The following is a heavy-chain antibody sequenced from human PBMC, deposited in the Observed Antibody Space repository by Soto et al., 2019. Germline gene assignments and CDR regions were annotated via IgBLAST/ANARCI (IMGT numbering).Heavy chain of an antibody. CDR3: AAGPTTVQRY. CDR2: INPNGGST. CDR1: GYTFINYY. J-gene: IGHJ4*02. V-gene: IGHV1-46*01. Sequence: GASVKVSCKASGYTFINYYIHWVRQAPGQRLEWMGVINPNGGSTVYAQKFQGRVTMTRDTSTSTAYMELSRLRSDDTAVYYCAAGPTTVQRYWGQGTLVTVSS. D-gene: IGHD4-4*01.